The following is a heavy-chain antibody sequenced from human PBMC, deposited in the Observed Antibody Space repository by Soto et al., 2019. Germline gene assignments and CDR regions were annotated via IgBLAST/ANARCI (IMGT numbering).Heavy chain of an antibody. CDR3: AREGRAPLGGYYYGMDV. CDR1: GYTFTGYY. D-gene: IGHD3-16*01. CDR2: INPNSGGT. Sequence: QVQLVQSGAEVKKPGASVKVSCKASGYTFTGYYMHWVRQAPGQGLEWMGWINPNSGGTNYAQKFQGLVTMTGDTSISTAYMELSRLRSDDTAVYYCAREGRAPLGGYYYGMDVWGQGTTVTVSS. V-gene: IGHV1-2*04. J-gene: IGHJ6*02.